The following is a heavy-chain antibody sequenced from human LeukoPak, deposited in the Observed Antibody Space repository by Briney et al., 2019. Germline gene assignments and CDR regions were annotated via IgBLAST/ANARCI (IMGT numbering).Heavy chain of an antibody. D-gene: IGHD1-1*01. CDR3: ARGREATGFAFDV. Sequence: GGSLRLSCAASGFTFSSYVMHWVRQAPGKGLQYVSSILGNGGTTYYANSVKGRFTISRDNSRNTLYLEMGSLRPEDMAVYYCARGREATGFAFDVWGQGTMVTVSS. CDR2: ILGNGGTT. V-gene: IGHV3-64*01. J-gene: IGHJ3*01. CDR1: GFTFSSYV.